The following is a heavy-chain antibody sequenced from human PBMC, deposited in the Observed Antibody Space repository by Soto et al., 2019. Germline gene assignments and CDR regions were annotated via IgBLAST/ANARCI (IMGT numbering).Heavy chain of an antibody. Sequence: GASVKVSCKASGYTFTSYGISWVRQAPGQGLEWMGWINPFDGSRMFAQSFQGRVNMTRDTSTSTVYMEVSSLRSEDTAVYYCSRVDPGETSPFDHWG. D-gene: IGHD3-10*01. CDR1: GYTFTSYG. J-gene: IGHJ4*01. V-gene: IGHV1-18*01. CDR2: INPFDGSR. CDR3: SRVDPGETSPFDH.